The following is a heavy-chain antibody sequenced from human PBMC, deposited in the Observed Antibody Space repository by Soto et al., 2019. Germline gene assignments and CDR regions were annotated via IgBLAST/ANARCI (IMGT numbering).Heavy chain of an antibody. CDR2: ISYDGSNK. CDR1: GFTFSSYA. Sequence: QVQLVESGGGVVQPGRSLRLSCAASGFTFSSYAMHWVRQAPGKGLEWVAVISYDGSNKYYADSVKGRFTISRDNSKNTLYLQMNSLRAEDTAVYYCARDLIAAAGTPDYWGQGTLVTVSS. CDR3: ARDLIAAAGTPDY. D-gene: IGHD6-13*01. J-gene: IGHJ4*02. V-gene: IGHV3-30-3*01.